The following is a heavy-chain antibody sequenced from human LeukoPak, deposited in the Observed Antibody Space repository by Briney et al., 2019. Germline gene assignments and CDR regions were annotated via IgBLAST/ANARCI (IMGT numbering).Heavy chain of an antibody. Sequence: ASETLSLTCAVYGGSFSGYYWSWIRQPPGKGLEWIGEINHSGSTNYNPSLKSRVTISVETSKNQFSLKLSSVTAADTAVYYCARVGGDYGSGSYCLTSWGQGTLVTVSS. CDR3: ARVGGDYGSGSYCLTS. J-gene: IGHJ5*02. CDR2: INHSGST. V-gene: IGHV4-34*01. D-gene: IGHD3-10*01. CDR1: GGSFSGYY.